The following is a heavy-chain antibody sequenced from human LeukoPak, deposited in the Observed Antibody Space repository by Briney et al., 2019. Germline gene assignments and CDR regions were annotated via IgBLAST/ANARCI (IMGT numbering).Heavy chain of an antibody. V-gene: IGHV3-48*04. Sequence: GGSLRLSCSVSGFTFSTYVMHWVRQAPGKGLEWVSYISSSGSTIYYADSVKGRFTISRDNAKNSLYLQMNSLRAEDTAVYYCAREWSGYPNWFDPWGQGTLVTVSS. J-gene: IGHJ5*02. CDR3: AREWSGYPNWFDP. CDR2: ISSSGSTI. D-gene: IGHD3-3*01. CDR1: GFTFSTYV.